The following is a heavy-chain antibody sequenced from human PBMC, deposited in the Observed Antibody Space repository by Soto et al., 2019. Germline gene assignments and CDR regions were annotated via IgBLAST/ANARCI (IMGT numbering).Heavy chain of an antibody. V-gene: IGHV4-59*01. CDR2: INYVGRTS. CDR3: ARFRRNYFDY. J-gene: IGHJ4*02. Sequence: SETLSLTCTVSGDSMSGFYWSWIRQTPGKGLEWIGYINYVGRTSYYSPSLQSRVTISLDSSKNQFSLILSSVTAADTAVYFCARFRRNYFDYWGQGTQVTV. CDR1: GDSMSGFY. D-gene: IGHD3-10*01.